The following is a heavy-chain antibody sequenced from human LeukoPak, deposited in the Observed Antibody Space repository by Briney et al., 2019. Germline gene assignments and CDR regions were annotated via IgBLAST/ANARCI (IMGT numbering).Heavy chain of an antibody. CDR3: ATSIIAAAGIRFDP. CDR1: GGSISSGGYY. Sequence: PSQTLSLTCTVSGGSISSGGYYWSWIRQPPGKGLEWIGYIYHSGSTYYNPSLKSRVTISVDRSKNQFSLKLSSVTAADTAVYYCATSIIAAAGIRFDPWGQGTLVTVSS. V-gene: IGHV4-30-2*01. CDR2: IYHSGST. D-gene: IGHD6-13*01. J-gene: IGHJ5*02.